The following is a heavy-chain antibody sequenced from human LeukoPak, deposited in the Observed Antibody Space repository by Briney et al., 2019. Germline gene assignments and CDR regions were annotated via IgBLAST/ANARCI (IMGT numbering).Heavy chain of an antibody. CDR1: GFTFSSYG. Sequence: PGGSLRLSCAASGFTFSSYGMHWVRQAPGKGLERVAVIWYDGSNKYYADSVKGRFTISRDNSENTLYLQMNSLRAGDTALYYCARDGETTGSISSWFDYWGQGTLVTVSS. CDR3: ARDGETTGSISSWFDY. CDR2: IWYDGSNK. D-gene: IGHD6-13*01. J-gene: IGHJ4*02. V-gene: IGHV3-33*01.